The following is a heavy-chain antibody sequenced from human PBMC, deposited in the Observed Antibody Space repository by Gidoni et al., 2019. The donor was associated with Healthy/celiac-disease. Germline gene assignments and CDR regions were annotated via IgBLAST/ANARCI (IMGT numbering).Heavy chain of an antibody. CDR2: SSAYNGNT. D-gene: IGHD3-10*01. CDR1: GYTFTSYG. V-gene: IGHV1-18*01. CDR3: ARDVPTMVRGVIACNWFDP. Sequence: QAQLVQSGAEVTKPGGSGTVCCKASGYTFTSYGIRRVRQAPGQGLEWMGWSSAYNGNTNYAQELQGRVTMTTDTSTSTAYMELRSLRSDDTAVYYCARDVPTMVRGVIACNWFDPWGQGTLVTVSS. J-gene: IGHJ5*02.